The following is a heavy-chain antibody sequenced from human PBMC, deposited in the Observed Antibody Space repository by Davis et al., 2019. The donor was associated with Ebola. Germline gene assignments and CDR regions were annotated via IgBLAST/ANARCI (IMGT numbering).Heavy chain of an antibody. V-gene: IGHV4-59*08. D-gene: IGHD3-22*01. Sequence: GSLRLSCTVSGGSISSYYWSWIRQSPEKGLEWIGFLSYSGSTNYNPSLRSRVTISEDTSKNQFSLRLSSVTAADTAVYYCARMTSYFDSIHSPFDNLGQGTLVIVSS. CDR2: LSYSGST. CDR1: GGSISSYY. CDR3: ARMTSYFDSIHSPFDN. J-gene: IGHJ4*02.